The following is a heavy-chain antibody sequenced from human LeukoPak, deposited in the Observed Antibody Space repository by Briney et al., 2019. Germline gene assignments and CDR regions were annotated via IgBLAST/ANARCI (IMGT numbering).Heavy chain of an antibody. D-gene: IGHD3-22*01. V-gene: IGHV3-21*01. CDR1: GFTFSRHA. CDR2: ISSSSSYI. Sequence: GGSLRLSCAASGFTFSRHAMHWVRQAPGKGLEWVSSISSSSSYIYYADSVKGRFTISRDNAKNSLYLQMNSLRAEDTAVYYCARATGSSGYNAFDIWGQGTMVTVSS. J-gene: IGHJ3*02. CDR3: ARATGSSGYNAFDI.